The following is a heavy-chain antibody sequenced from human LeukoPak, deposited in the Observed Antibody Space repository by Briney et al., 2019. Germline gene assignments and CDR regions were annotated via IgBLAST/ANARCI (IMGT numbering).Heavy chain of an antibody. Sequence: GESLKISCKGSGYSFTNSWSAGVRQMPGKGLDWIRIIYPGDSDTKYTPSFQGQVTISADKSIGTAYLQWSSLKASHTAMYYCARRLISGYYYYFEYWGQGTLVTVSS. CDR1: GYSFTNSW. J-gene: IGHJ4*02. CDR2: IYPGDSDT. CDR3: ARRLISGYYYYFEY. V-gene: IGHV5-51*01. D-gene: IGHD3-22*01.